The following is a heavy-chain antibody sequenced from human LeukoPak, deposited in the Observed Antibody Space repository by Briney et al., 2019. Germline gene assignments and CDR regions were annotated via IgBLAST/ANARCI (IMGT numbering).Heavy chain of an antibody. V-gene: IGHV3-23*01. J-gene: IGHJ4*02. Sequence: PGGSLRLSCAASGFTFSSYAMSWVRQAPGKGLEWVSVISGSGGSTYYAGSVKGRFTISRDNSKNTLYLQMNSLRAEDTAVYYCAKDRHGVGSHPIVIGDYWGQGTLVTVSS. D-gene: IGHD3-16*02. CDR3: AKDRHGVGSHPIVIGDY. CDR1: GFTFSSYA. CDR2: ISGSGGST.